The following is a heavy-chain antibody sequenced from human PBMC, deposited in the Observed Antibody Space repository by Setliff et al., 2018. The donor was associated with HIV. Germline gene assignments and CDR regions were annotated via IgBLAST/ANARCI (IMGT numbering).Heavy chain of an antibody. Sequence: GGSLRLSCAASGISFNDYYMYWIRQAPGKGLEWVSCISGSSNTIHYADSVKGRFAISRDNAKKSLYLEMNNLKVEDTALYYCTRQLTPYYYDSPDYWGQGTLVTVSS. CDR1: GISFNDYY. D-gene: IGHD3-22*01. V-gene: IGHV3-11*01. CDR2: ISGSSNTI. J-gene: IGHJ4*02. CDR3: TRQLTPYYYDSPDY.